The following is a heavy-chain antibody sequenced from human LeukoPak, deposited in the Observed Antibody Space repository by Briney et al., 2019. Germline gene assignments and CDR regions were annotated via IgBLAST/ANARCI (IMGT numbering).Heavy chain of an antibody. Sequence: ASVKVSCKAPGYTFTNYNIDWVRQATGQGLEWMGWINPNSGRAGCVQKFQGRVNITRDTSISTAYMELSSLRSEDTAVYYCVRVYHDGSFESGNWFDPWGQGTLVTVSS. D-gene: IGHD3-22*01. CDR1: GYTFTNYN. CDR2: INPNSGRA. J-gene: IGHJ5*02. V-gene: IGHV1-8*01. CDR3: VRVYHDGSFESGNWFDP.